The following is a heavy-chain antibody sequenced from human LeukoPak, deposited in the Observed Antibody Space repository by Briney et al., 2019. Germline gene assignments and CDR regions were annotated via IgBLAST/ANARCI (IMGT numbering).Heavy chain of an antibody. Sequence: ASVKVSCKTSGYTFTDYYIHWVRQAPGQGPEWMGWINPNSGGTNYAQNLQGRVTMTRDTSISTAYMELSRLRSDDTAVYYCARDYERIIMVRGVPLSPQTVFDPWGQGTLVAVSS. J-gene: IGHJ5*02. D-gene: IGHD3-10*01. CDR3: ARDYERIIMVRGVPLSPQTVFDP. CDR1: GYTFTDYY. CDR2: INPNSGGT. V-gene: IGHV1-2*02.